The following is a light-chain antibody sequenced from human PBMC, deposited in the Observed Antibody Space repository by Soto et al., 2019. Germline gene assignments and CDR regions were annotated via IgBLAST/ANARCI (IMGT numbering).Light chain of an antibody. CDR1: QSVSSY. Sequence: EIVLTQSPATLSLSPGERATLSCMASQSVSSYLAWYQQKPGQAPRLLIYDASNRATGIPARFSGSGSGTDFTFTISSLEPEDFAVYYCQQRSNWTFGGGTKVEIK. J-gene: IGKJ4*01. V-gene: IGKV3-11*01. CDR3: QQRSNWT. CDR2: DAS.